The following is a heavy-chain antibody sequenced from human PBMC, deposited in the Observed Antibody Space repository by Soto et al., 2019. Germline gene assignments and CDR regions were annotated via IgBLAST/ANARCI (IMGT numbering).Heavy chain of an antibody. Sequence: ASVKVSCKASGHSFIGYYIQWVRQAPGQGPEWLGWIYPNTETTDSSKKPQGRVTMTSDMSTRTVYMELRDLRSDDTAVYYCVSLQTSGWPGVHWGQGTLVTVSS. CDR1: GHSFIGYY. CDR3: VSLQTSGWPGVH. CDR2: IYPNTETT. D-gene: IGHD6-25*01. J-gene: IGHJ4*02. V-gene: IGHV1-2*02.